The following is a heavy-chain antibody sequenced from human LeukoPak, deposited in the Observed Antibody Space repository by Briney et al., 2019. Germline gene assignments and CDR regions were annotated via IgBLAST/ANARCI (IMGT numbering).Heavy chain of an antibody. V-gene: IGHV6-1*01. CDR1: GDSVSSNSAA. CDR3: AGVGTMVRGVIFFDY. J-gene: IGHJ4*02. Sequence: SQTLSLTCAISGDSVSSNSAAWNWIRQSPSRGLEWLGRTYYRSKWYNDYAVSVKSRITINPDTSKNQFSLQLNSVTPEDTAVYYCAGVGTMVRGVIFFDYWGQGTLVTVSS. D-gene: IGHD3-10*01. CDR2: TYYRSKWYN.